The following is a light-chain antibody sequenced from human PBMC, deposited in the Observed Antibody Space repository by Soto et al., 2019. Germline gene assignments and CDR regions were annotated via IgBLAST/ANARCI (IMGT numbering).Light chain of an antibody. CDR3: QQYRSSPRFT. V-gene: IGKV3-20*01. Sequence: EIVLTQSPGTLSLSPGERATLSCRASQSVSSSYLAWYQQKPGQAPRLLIYGASSRATGIPDRFSGSGAGTDFTLTLSSLEPEDFAVYYCQQYRSSPRFTFGPGTKVDIK. J-gene: IGKJ3*01. CDR1: QSVSSSY. CDR2: GAS.